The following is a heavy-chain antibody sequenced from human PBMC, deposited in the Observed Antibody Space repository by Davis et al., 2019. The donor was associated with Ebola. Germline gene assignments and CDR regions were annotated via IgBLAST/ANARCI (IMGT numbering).Heavy chain of an antibody. Sequence: ETLSLTCTVSGGSISSYYWSWIRQPPGKGLEWMGIIYPGDSDTRYSPSFQGQVTISADKSISTAYLQWSSLKASDTAMYYCARHQLGYDYSNYYYYGMDVWGQGTTVTVSS. V-gene: IGHV5-51*01. J-gene: IGHJ6*02. CDR1: GGSISSYY. CDR2: IYPGDSDT. D-gene: IGHD4-11*01. CDR3: ARHQLGYDYSNYYYYGMDV.